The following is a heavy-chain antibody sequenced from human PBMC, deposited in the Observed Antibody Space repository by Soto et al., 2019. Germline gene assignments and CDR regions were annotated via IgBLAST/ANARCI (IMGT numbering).Heavy chain of an antibody. Sequence: QVQLVESGGGVVQPGRSLRLSCAASGFPFSSYGMHWVRQVPGKGLEWAAVISDDGSKEWYADSVKGRFTISRDNAKHALSLQMRRLRAEDTAVYYWAKDLYRGRPHEGADSWGQGTLVTVSS. D-gene: IGHD4-4*01. CDR2: ISDDGSKE. J-gene: IGHJ4*02. CDR1: GFPFSSYG. CDR3: AKDLYRGRPHEGADS. V-gene: IGHV3-30*18.